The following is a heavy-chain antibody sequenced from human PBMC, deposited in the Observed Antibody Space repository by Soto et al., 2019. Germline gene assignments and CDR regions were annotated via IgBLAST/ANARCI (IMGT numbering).Heavy chain of an antibody. V-gene: IGHV2-5*02. Sequence: TLSLTCSVSGASIRSYYWHWIRQPPGKGLEWLALVYWDDDKRYSPSLKNRLTVSKDTSTNRVVLTITNISPDDTGTYFCAHAGDFDLLSFDRWGPGTLVTVSS. J-gene: IGHJ4*02. CDR3: AHAGDFDLLSFDR. CDR1: GASIRSYYW. D-gene: IGHD2-15*01. CDR2: VYWDDDK.